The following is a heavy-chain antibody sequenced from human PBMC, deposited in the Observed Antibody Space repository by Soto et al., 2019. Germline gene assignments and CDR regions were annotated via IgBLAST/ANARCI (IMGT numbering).Heavy chain of an antibody. CDR1: GYTIIGYY. CDR2: INPNSGAT. J-gene: IGHJ4*02. CDR3: AKDRDSSGYYYRNY. D-gene: IGHD3-22*01. Sequence: VKVSCKAPGYTIIGYYMHWVRQAPGQGLEWMGWINPNSGATNYAQKFQGWVTMTRDTSISTAYMELSGLKSDDTAVYYCAKDRDSSGYYYRNYWGQGTLVTVSS. V-gene: IGHV1-2*04.